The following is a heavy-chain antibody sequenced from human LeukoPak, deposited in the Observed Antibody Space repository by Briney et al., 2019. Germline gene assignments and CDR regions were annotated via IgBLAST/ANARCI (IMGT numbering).Heavy chain of an antibody. D-gene: IGHD3-22*01. CDR3: ARDFFYYDSSGPFDY. V-gene: IGHV3-30*03. CDR2: ISYDGSNK. Sequence: PGGSLRLSCAASGFTFSTYGMHWVRQAPGKGLEWVAVISYDGSNKYYADSVKGRFTISRDNSKNTLYLQMNSLRAEDTAVYYCARDFFYYDSSGPFDYWGQGTLVTVSS. J-gene: IGHJ4*02. CDR1: GFTFSTYG.